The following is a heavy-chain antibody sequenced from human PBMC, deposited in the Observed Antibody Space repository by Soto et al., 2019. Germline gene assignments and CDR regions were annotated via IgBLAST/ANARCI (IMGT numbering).Heavy chain of an antibody. V-gene: IGHV3-73*01. Sequence: KGLEWVGRIRSRSNGYATAYAASVRGRFTISRDDSKNTAYLQMNSLKTEDTAVYYCSRHGYSNSDSDYWGEGILVSVS. CDR3: SRHGYSNSDSDY. J-gene: IGHJ4*02. D-gene: IGHD5-12*01. CDR2: IRSRSNGYAT.